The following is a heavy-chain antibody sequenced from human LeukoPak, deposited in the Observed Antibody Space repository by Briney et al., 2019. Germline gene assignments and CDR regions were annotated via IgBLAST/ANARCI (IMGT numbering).Heavy chain of an antibody. CDR2: ISGSGGST. Sequence: PGGSLRLSCAASGFTFSSYAMSWVRQAPGKGLEWVSAISGSGGSTYYADSVKGRFTISRDNSKNTLYLQMNSLRAEDTAIYYCAKGGSGWYLYYFDYWGQGTLVTVSS. D-gene: IGHD6-19*01. CDR1: GFTFSSYA. J-gene: IGHJ4*02. V-gene: IGHV3-23*01. CDR3: AKGGSGWYLYYFDY.